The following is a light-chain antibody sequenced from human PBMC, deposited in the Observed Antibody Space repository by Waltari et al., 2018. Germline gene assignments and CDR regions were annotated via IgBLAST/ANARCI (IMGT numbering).Light chain of an antibody. J-gene: IGLJ3*02. CDR1: TLPKEY. CDR2: KDS. Sequence: SYGLTQAPSVSVSPGQTARITCSGDTLPKEYAYWYQQKPGQAPVLVIYKDSERPSGIPERFSGSRAGTTVALTIKGVQAEDEAEYYCQSSDSSGSYVLFGGGTKLTVL. CDR3: QSSDSSGSYVL. V-gene: IGLV3-25*03.